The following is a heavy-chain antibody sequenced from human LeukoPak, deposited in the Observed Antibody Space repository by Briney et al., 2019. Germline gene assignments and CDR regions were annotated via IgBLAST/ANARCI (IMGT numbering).Heavy chain of an antibody. J-gene: IGHJ4*02. Sequence: SETLSLTCAVYGGSFSGYYWSWIRQPPGKGLEWIGEINHSGSTNYNPSLKSRVTISVDTSKNQFSLKLSSVTAADTAVYYCARLSSSWADYFDYWGQGTLVTVSS. V-gene: IGHV4-34*01. CDR3: ARLSSSWADYFDY. CDR1: GGSFSGYY. CDR2: INHSGST. D-gene: IGHD6-13*01.